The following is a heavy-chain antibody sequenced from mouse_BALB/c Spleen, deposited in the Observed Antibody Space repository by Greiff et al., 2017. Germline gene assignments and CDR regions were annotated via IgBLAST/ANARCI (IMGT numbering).Heavy chain of an antibody. Sequence: DVQLVESGPGLVKPSQSLSLTCSVTGYSITSGYYWNWIRQFPGNILEWVGYISYDGSNNYNPSLKNRISITRDTSKNQFFLKLNSVTTEDTATYYCARVYDGYYYAMDYWGQGTSVTVSS. CDR1: GYSITSGYY. CDR2: ISYDGSN. J-gene: IGHJ4*01. CDR3: ARVYDGYYYAMDY. V-gene: IGHV3-6*02. D-gene: IGHD2-3*01.